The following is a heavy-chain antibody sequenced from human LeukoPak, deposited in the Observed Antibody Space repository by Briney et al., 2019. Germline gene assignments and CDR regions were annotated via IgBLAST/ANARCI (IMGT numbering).Heavy chain of an antibody. CDR2: IYYSRST. CDR3: ARHCSSTSCRHRGFDY. Sequence: PSETLSLTCTVSGDSIISGDYYWSWIRQPPGKGLEWIGYIYYSRSTYYNPSLKSRITISIDTSKNQFSLKLTSVTAADTAVYYCARHCSSTSCRHRGFDYWGQGTLVTVSS. D-gene: IGHD2-2*01. J-gene: IGHJ4*02. CDR1: GDSIISGDYY. V-gene: IGHV4-30-4*01.